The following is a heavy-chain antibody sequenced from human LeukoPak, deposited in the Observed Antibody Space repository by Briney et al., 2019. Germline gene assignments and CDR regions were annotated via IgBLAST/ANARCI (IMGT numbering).Heavy chain of an antibody. V-gene: IGHV4-39*07. CDR1: GFTLSSRS. Sequence: GSLRLSCAASGFTLSSRSMSWVRQAPGKGLEWIGSIYYSGSTYYNTSLKSRVTISVDTSKNQFSLKLSSVTAADTAVYYCARDCGGDCYSSNAFDIWGQGTMVTVSS. J-gene: IGHJ3*02. CDR2: IYYSGST. D-gene: IGHD2-21*02. CDR3: ARDCGGDCYSSNAFDI.